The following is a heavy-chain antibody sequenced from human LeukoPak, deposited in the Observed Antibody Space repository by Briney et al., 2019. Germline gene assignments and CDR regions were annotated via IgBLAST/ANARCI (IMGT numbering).Heavy chain of an antibody. CDR2: ISYDGSNK. CDR1: GFTFSSYG. CDR3: ANDRSYSTGCYGNWFDP. D-gene: IGHD6-19*01. Sequence: GGSLRLSCAASGFTFSSYGMHWVRQAPGKGLEWVAVISYDGSNKYYADSVKGRFTISRDNSKNTLYLQMNSLGAEATAVYYCANDRSYSTGCYGNWFDPWGQGTLVTVSS. V-gene: IGHV3-30*18. J-gene: IGHJ5*02.